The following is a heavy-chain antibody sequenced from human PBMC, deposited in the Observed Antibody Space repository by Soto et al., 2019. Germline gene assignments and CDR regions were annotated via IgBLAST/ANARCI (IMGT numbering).Heavy chain of an antibody. J-gene: IGHJ6*02. D-gene: IGHD5-18*01. CDR1: GYTLTELS. CDR3: ATAAGSAMVTPYYYYGLDF. Sequence: ASVKVSCKVSGYTLTELSMHWVRQTLGEGLEWMAGFDPEEGEAVYAQKFQGRVTVTEDTSTNTAYMEVSSLSSEDTAIYYCATAAGSAMVTPYYYYGLDFWGQGTTVTVS. CDR2: FDPEEGEA. V-gene: IGHV1-24*01.